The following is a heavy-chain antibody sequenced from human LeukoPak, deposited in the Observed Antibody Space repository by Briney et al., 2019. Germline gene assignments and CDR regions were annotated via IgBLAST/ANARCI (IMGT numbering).Heavy chain of an antibody. V-gene: IGHV4-59*08. CDR1: GGSISSYY. D-gene: IGHD2-2*01. J-gene: IGHJ5*02. Sequence: SETLSLTCTVSGGSISSYYWSWIRQPPGKGLEWIGYIYYSGSTNYNPSLKSRVTISVDTSKNQFSLKLSSVTAADTAVYYCARAIVVVPAAMQPGHNWFDPWGQGTLVTVSS. CDR2: IYYSGST. CDR3: ARAIVVVPAAMQPGHNWFDP.